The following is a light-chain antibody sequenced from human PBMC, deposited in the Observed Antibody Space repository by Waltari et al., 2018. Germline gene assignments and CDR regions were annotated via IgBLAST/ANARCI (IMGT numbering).Light chain of an antibody. V-gene: IGLV2-14*03. J-gene: IGLJ2*01. CDR2: DVS. Sequence: QSVLTQPASVSGSPGQSITISCTGTSSDIGGYNYVSWYQQHPGKAPKLMIYDVSRWPSGVSHRCSGSKSGNTASLTISVLQAEDEAHYYCTSYTSTNTVIFGGGTKVTVL. CDR1: SSDIGGYNY. CDR3: TSYTSTNTVI.